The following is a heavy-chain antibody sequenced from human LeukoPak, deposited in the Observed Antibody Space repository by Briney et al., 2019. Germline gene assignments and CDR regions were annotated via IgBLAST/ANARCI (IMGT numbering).Heavy chain of an antibody. D-gene: IGHD5-12*01. CDR3: ARESYVDIVAVDY. CDR1: GFTFDDYG. Sequence: GGSLRLSCAASGFTFDDYGMSWVRQAPGKGLEWVANIKQDGSEKHYVDSVKGRFTISRDNAKNSLYLQMNSLRAEDTAVYYCARESYVDIVAVDYWGQGTLVTVSS. CDR2: IKQDGSEK. V-gene: IGHV3-7*01. J-gene: IGHJ4*02.